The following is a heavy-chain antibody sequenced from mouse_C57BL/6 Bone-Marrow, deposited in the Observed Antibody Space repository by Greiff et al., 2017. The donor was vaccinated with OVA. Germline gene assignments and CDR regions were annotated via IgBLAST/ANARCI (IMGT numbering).Heavy chain of an antibody. CDR3: ARDYGSLYYFDY. CDR2: IYPGSGST. V-gene: IGHV1-55*01. J-gene: IGHJ2*01. CDR1: GYTFTSYW. Sequence: QVQLKQSGAELVKPGASVKMSCKASGYTFTSYWITWVKQRPGQGLEWIGDIYPGSGSTNYNEKFKSKATLTVATSSSTAYMQLSSLTSEDSAVYYCARDYGSLYYFDYWGQGTTLTVSS. D-gene: IGHD1-1*01.